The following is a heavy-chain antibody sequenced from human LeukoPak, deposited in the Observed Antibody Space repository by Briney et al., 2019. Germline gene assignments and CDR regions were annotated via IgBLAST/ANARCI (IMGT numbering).Heavy chain of an antibody. J-gene: IGHJ6*03. D-gene: IGHD6-13*01. V-gene: IGHV7-4-1*02. Sequence: GASVKVSCKASGYTFTSYAMNWVRQAPGQGLEWMGWINTNTGNPTYAQGFTGRFVFSLDTSVSTAYLQISSLKAEDTAVYYCARDQSRPYSSSWYRGGYYMDVWGKGTTVTVSS. CDR3: ARDQSRPYSSSWYRGGYYMDV. CDR1: GYTFTSYA. CDR2: INTNTGNP.